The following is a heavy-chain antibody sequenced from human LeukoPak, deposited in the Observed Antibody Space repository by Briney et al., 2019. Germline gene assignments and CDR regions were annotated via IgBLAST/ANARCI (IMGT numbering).Heavy chain of an antibody. D-gene: IGHD1-14*01. Sequence: SETLSLTCTVSGGSISSYYWSWIRQPPGKGLEWIGFIYYSGSTNYHPSLKSRVTISVDTSKNQFSLKLASVTAADTAVYYCARHNNGAFDIWGQGTLVTVSS. CDR2: IYYSGST. CDR3: ARHNNGAFDI. V-gene: IGHV4-59*08. CDR1: GGSISSYY. J-gene: IGHJ3*02.